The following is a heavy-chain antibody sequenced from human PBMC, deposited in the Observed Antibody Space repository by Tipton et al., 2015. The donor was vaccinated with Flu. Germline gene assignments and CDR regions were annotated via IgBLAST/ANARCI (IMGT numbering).Heavy chain of an antibody. Sequence: TLSLTCSVSGDSISSGDSYWSWIRQPAGKGLEWIGRIYTTGSAYYNPSLKSRVSISIDTSKNQFSLKLSSVTAADTAVYYCARGGVTAVGTPSIGMDVWGQGTMVTVSS. J-gene: IGHJ6*02. CDR3: ARGGVTAVGTPSIGMDV. CDR2: IYTTGSA. CDR1: GDSISSGDSY. V-gene: IGHV4-61*02. D-gene: IGHD6-13*01.